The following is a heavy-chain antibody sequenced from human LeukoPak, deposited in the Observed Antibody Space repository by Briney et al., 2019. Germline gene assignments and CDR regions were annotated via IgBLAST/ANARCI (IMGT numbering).Heavy chain of an antibody. J-gene: IGHJ6*04. D-gene: IGHD6-19*01. CDR1: GFTFSSYA. CDR2: ISYDGSNK. V-gene: IGHV3-30*04. Sequence: PGGSLRLSCAASGFTFSSYAMHWVRQAPGKGLEWVAVISYDGSNKYYADSVKGRFTISRDNSKNTLYLQMNSLRAEDTAVYYCAKARIAVADYYYYGMDVWGKGTTVTVSS. CDR3: AKARIAVADYYYYGMDV.